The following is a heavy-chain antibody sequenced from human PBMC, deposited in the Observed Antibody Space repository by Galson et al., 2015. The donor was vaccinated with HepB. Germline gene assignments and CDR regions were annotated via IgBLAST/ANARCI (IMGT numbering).Heavy chain of an antibody. Sequence: SLRLSCEASGFTFSGSAIHWVRQASGKGLEWVGRIRSKTNNYATAYAASVKGRFTISRDDSKNTAYLHMNSLITEDTAVYYCTRHDIITFGGVIAYDYYGMDVCGQGTTVTVSS. CDR3: TRHDIITFGGVIAYDYYGMDV. CDR2: IRSKTNNYAT. CDR1: GFTFSGSA. D-gene: IGHD3-16*02. J-gene: IGHJ6*02. V-gene: IGHV3-73*01.